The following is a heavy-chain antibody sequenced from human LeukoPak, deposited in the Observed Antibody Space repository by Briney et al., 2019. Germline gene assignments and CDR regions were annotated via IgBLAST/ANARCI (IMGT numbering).Heavy chain of an antibody. CDR1: GGSISTYY. V-gene: IGHV4-59*12. CDR2: IYYSGST. J-gene: IGHJ3*02. Sequence: SETLSLTCTVSGGSISTYYWSWIRQPPGKGLEWIGNIYYSGSTNYNPSLKSRVTISVDTSKNQFSLYLSSVTAADTAVYYCARDGGKYCSSTSCRNAFDIWGQGTMVTVSA. D-gene: IGHD2-2*01. CDR3: ARDGGKYCSSTSCRNAFDI.